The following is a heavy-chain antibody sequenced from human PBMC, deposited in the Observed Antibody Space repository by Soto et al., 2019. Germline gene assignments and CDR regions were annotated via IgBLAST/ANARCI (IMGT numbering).Heavy chain of an antibody. D-gene: IGHD6-13*01. J-gene: IGHJ6*02. CDR2: ISSSSSTI. CDR1: GSTFSSYS. CDR3: AIAAAGNLSGMDV. Sequence: EVQLVESGGGLVQPGGSLRLSCAASGSTFSSYSMNWVRQAPGKGLEWVSYISSSSSTIYYADSVKGRFTISRDNAKNSLYLQMNSLRDEDTAVYYCAIAAAGNLSGMDVWGQGTTVTVSS. V-gene: IGHV3-48*02.